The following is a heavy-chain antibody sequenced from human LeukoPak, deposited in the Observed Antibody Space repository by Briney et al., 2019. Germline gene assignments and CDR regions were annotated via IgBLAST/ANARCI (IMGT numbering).Heavy chain of an antibody. CDR1: GFTFSSYW. Sequence: GGSLRLSCAASGFTFSSYWMHWVRQAPGKGLEWVSAISGSGGRTYYGDSVKGRFTITRDNSKNTLYLQMNSLRAEDTAVYYCAKDLVAGRSSGSTSTDFDYWGQGTLVTVSS. V-gene: IGHV3-23*01. CDR2: ISGSGGRT. CDR3: AKDLVAGRSSGSTSTDFDY. J-gene: IGHJ4*02. D-gene: IGHD6-19*01.